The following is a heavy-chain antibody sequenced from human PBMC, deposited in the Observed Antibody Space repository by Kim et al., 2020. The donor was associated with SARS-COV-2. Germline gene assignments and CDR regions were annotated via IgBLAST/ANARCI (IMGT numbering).Heavy chain of an antibody. V-gene: IGHV3-21*01. J-gene: IGHJ4*02. CDR3: ARDPGDIVVAKYYFDY. D-gene: IGHD2-2*01. CDR1: GFTFSSYS. CDR2: ISSSSSYI. Sequence: GGSLRLSCAASGFTFSSYSMNWVRQAPGKGLEWVSSISSSSSYIYYADSVKGRFTISRDNAKNSLYLQMNSLRAEDTAVYYCARDPGDIVVAKYYFDYWGQGTLVTVSS.